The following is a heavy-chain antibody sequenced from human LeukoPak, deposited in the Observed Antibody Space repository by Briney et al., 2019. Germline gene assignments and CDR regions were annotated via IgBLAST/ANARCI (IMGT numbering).Heavy chain of an antibody. CDR3: ARGSLTTVVTPADY. D-gene: IGHD4-23*01. V-gene: IGHV3-7*03. CDR1: GFTFSSYW. Sequence: GRSLRLSCAASGFTFSSYWMSWVRQAPGKGLEWVANIKQDGSEKYYVDSVKGRFTISRDNAKNSLYLQMNSLRAEDTALYYCARGSLTTVVTPADYWGQGTLVTVSS. J-gene: IGHJ4*02. CDR2: IKQDGSEK.